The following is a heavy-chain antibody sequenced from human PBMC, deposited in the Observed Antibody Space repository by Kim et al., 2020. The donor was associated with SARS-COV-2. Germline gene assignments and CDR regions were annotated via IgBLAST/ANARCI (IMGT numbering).Heavy chain of an antibody. CDR3: ARWIYSGNFYFFDY. CDR1: GGSISGSYY. D-gene: IGHD3-10*01. CDR2: IYYDGTT. V-gene: IGHV4-39*01. Sequence: SETLSLTCTVSGGSISGSYYWGWIRQPPGKGLEWIGTIYYDGTTYYNPSLKSRVTISVDTSKNQFSLKLSSVTAADTAVFYCARWIYSGNFYFFDYWGQRSLVTVSP. J-gene: IGHJ4*02.